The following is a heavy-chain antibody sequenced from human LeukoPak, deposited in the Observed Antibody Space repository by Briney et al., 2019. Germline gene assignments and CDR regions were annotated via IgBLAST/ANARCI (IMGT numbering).Heavy chain of an antibody. J-gene: IGHJ4*02. D-gene: IGHD4-17*01. CDR2: INAGNGNT. CDR1: GYTSTSYA. Sequence: ASVKVSCKASGYTSTSYAMHWVRQAPGQRLEWMGWINAGNGNTKYSQKFQGRVTITRDTYASTAYMQLRSMRSEDTAVYYCARVRNRYGDYGPKSPSHGFDYWGQGTLVTVSS. V-gene: IGHV1-3*01. CDR3: ARVRNRYGDYGPKSPSHGFDY.